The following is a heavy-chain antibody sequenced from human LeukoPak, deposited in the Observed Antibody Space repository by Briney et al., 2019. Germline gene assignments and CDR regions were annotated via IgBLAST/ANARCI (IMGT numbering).Heavy chain of an antibody. V-gene: IGHV1-69*04. CDR3: ASQVSTYYFDY. J-gene: IGHJ4*02. CDR1: GGTFSSYA. Sequence: SVKVSCKASGGTFSSYAISWVRQAPGQGLEWMGRIIPILGIANYAQKFQGRVTITADKSTSTAYMELSSLRSEDTAVYCCASQVSTYYFDYWGQGTLVTVSS. CDR2: IIPILGIA.